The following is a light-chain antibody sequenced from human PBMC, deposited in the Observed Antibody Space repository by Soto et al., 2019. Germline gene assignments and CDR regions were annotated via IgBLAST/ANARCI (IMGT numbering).Light chain of an antibody. CDR1: QSLSGT. Sequence: EIVLTQSPATLSLSPGERATLSCRASQSLSGTLAWFQQKPGQPPRLLIYGASNRATGIPPRFTASGSGTDFTLTISSLEPEDFAVYYCQQRTLWPRTFGQGTKVEIK. J-gene: IGKJ1*01. V-gene: IGKV3-11*01. CDR2: GAS. CDR3: QQRTLWPRT.